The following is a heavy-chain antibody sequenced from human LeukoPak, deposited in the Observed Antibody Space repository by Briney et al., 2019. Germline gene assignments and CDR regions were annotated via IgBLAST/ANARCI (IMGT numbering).Heavy chain of an antibody. J-gene: IGHJ4*02. D-gene: IGHD6-13*01. CDR3: AREPSYTSSWYTSCDY. V-gene: IGHV3-48*01. Sequence: SGGSLRLSCAASGFTFSSYGMNWVRQAPGKGLEWVSVKGRFTISRDNAKNSVYLQMDSLRAEDTAVYYCAREPSYTSSWYTSCDYWGQGTLVTVSS. CDR1: GFTFSSYG.